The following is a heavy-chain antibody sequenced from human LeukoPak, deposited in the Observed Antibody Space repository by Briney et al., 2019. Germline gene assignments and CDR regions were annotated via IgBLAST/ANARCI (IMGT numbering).Heavy chain of an antibody. V-gene: IGHV3-23*01. Sequence: PGGSLRLSCVGSGFRFGNSAMSWVRQIPGKGLEWVSSITSTSGSIKYVDSVKGRFTISRDNSKSTLFLQMDSLRAEDTAIYYCASYSSGWFKPLDSWCQRTLDTVSS. J-gene: IGHJ4*02. CDR2: ITSTSGSI. CDR1: GFRFGNSA. CDR3: ASYSSGWFKPLDS. D-gene: IGHD6-19*01.